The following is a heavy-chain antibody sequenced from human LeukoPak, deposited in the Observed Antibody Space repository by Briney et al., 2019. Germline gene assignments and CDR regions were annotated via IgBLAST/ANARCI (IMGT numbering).Heavy chain of an antibody. CDR3: ARGPSDYGDYLFDY. CDR2: INHSGST. V-gene: IGHV4-34*01. J-gene: IGHJ4*02. D-gene: IGHD4-17*01. CDR1: GGSFSGYY. Sequence: KPLETLSLTCAVYGGSFSGYYWSWIRQPPGKGLEWIGEINHSGSTNYNPSLKSRVTISVDTSKNQFSLKLSSVTAADTAVYYCARGPSDYGDYLFDYWGQGTLVTVSS.